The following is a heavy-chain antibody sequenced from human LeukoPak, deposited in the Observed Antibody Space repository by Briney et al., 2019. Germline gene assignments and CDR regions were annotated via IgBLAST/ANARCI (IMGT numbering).Heavy chain of an antibody. CDR1: GFTFTSYA. D-gene: IGHD2-2*01. J-gene: IGHJ4*02. V-gene: IGHV3-23*01. Sequence: GGSLRLSCAASGFTFTSYAVTWVRQAPGKGLEWVSAISGSGGSTYYADSVKGRFAISRDNSKNTLYLQMNSLRAEDTALYYCAKGYCTSTSCSFDSWGQGTLVTVSS. CDR2: ISGSGGST. CDR3: AKGYCTSTSCSFDS.